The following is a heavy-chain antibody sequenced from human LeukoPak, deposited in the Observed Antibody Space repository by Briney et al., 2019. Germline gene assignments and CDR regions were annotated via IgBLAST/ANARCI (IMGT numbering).Heavy chain of an antibody. CDR2: IRYDGSNK. CDR3: AKDHGIYGSGSYFPH. V-gene: IGHV3-30*02. J-gene: IGHJ4*02. CDR1: GSTFSSYG. Sequence: GGSLRLSCAASGSTFSSYGMHWVRQAPGKGLEWVAFIRYDGSNKYYADSVKGRFTISRDNSKNTLYLQMNSLRAEDTAVYYCAKDHGIYGSGSYFPHWGQGTLVTVSS. D-gene: IGHD3-10*01.